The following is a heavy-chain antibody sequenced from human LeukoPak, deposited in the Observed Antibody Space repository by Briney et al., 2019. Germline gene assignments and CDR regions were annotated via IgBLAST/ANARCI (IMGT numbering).Heavy chain of an antibody. J-gene: IGHJ4*02. Sequence: PGGSLRLSCAASGFTVSSNYMSWVRQAPGKGLEWVSVIYSGGSTYYADSVKGRFTISRDNSKNTLYLQMNSLRAEDTAVYYRARDNSSSWYYFDYWGQGTLVTVSS. CDR3: ARDNSSSWYYFDY. D-gene: IGHD6-13*01. CDR2: IYSGGST. V-gene: IGHV3-53*01. CDR1: GFTVSSNY.